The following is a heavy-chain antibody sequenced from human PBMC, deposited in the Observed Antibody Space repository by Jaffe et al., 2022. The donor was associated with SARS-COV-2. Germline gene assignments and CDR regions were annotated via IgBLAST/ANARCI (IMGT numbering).Heavy chain of an antibody. CDR3: VRLGSNSGYSDH. Sequence: EVQLVESGGGLVQPGGSLRLSCATSGFIFSNYWMSWVRQAPGKGLEWVANIKQDGSEKHYVDSVKGRFTVSRDNAKNSVFLQMNSLRAEDTAVYYCVRLGSNSGYSDHWGQGTPVTVSS. CDR2: IKQDGSEK. CDR1: GFIFSNYW. V-gene: IGHV3-7*03. J-gene: IGHJ5*02. D-gene: IGHD3-22*01.